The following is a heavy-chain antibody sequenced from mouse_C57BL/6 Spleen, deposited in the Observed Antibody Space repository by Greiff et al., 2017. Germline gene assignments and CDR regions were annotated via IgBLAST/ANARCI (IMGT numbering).Heavy chain of an antibody. CDR1: GYAFSSSW. J-gene: IGHJ1*03. Sequence: QVQLQQSGPELVKPGASVKISCKASGYAFSSSWMNWVKQRPGKGLEWIGRIYPGDGDTNYNGKFKGKATLTADKSSSTAYMQLSSLTSEDSAVYFCAREPNWDEGYFDVWGTETTVTVSS. D-gene: IGHD4-1*01. CDR3: AREPNWDEGYFDV. V-gene: IGHV1-82*01. CDR2: IYPGDGDT.